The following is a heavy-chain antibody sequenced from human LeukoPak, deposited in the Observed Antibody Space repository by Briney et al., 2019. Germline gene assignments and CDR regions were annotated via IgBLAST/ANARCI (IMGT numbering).Heavy chain of an antibody. CDR1: GFTFKLYW. D-gene: IGHD2-15*01. V-gene: IGHV3-74*01. J-gene: IGHJ5*02. CDR3: VRGGPSTWS. CDR2: INDDGSDT. Sequence: PGGSLRLSCAASGFTFKLYWMHWVRQVPGKRPVWVSRINDDGSDTIYADSVRGRFTISRDDAKNTVYLQMNNPRAEDTAVYYCVRGGPSTWSWGQGTLVTVSS.